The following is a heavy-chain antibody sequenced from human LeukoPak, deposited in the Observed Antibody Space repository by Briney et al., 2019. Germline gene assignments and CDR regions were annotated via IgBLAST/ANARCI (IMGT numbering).Heavy chain of an antibody. CDR1: GFIFSSYA. J-gene: IGHJ4*02. CDR2: ISWNSGSI. V-gene: IGHV3-9*01. CDR3: AKDMEFPKPVDY. Sequence: PGGSLRLSCAASGFIFSSYAMSWVRQAPGKGLEWVSGISWNSGSIGYADSVKGRFAISRDNAKNSLYLQMNSLRAEDTALYYCAKDMEFPKPVDYWGQGTLVTVSS. D-gene: IGHD1-1*01.